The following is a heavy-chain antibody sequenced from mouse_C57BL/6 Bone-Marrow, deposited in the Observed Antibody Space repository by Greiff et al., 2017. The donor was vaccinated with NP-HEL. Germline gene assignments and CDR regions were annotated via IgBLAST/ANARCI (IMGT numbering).Heavy chain of an antibody. D-gene: IGHD1-1*01. Sequence: EVQLQESGPVLVKPGASVKMSCKASGYTFTDYYMNWVKQSNGKSLEWIGVINPYNGGTSYNQKFKGKATLTVEKSSSTSYMELNSLTSEDSAVYYCARSFITTVVASGDYWGQGTTLTVSS. J-gene: IGHJ2*01. V-gene: IGHV1-19*01. CDR3: ARSFITTVVASGDY. CDR2: INPYNGGT. CDR1: GYTFTDYY.